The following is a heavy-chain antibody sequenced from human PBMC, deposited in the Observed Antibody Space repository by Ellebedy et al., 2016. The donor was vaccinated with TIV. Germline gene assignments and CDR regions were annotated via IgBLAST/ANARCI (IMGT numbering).Heavy chain of an antibody. V-gene: IGHV4-59*01. Sequence: MPSETLSLTCTVSGGSISSYFWTWIRQPPGKGLEWIGDIYYSGNTYYNPSLKSRASMSFDTSNNHFSLRLNSVTAADTAVYYCVRGRGIAVAGTYEDTWFDPWGQGTLVTVSS. J-gene: IGHJ5*02. D-gene: IGHD6-19*01. CDR1: GGSISSYF. CDR3: VRGRGIAVAGTYEDTWFDP. CDR2: IYYSGNT.